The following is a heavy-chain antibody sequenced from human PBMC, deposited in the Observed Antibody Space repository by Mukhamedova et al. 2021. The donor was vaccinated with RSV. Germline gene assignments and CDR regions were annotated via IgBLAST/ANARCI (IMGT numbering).Heavy chain of an antibody. Sequence: GKGLEWVSGISGSGADTYYIDSVKGRFIISRDNSKNTLYLQMNSLRAEDTALYYCATRGAYNYYIEVWGKGTTVTVSS. J-gene: IGHJ6*03. CDR3: ATRGAYNYYIEV. D-gene: IGHD3-10*01. CDR2: ISGSGADT. V-gene: IGHV3-23*01.